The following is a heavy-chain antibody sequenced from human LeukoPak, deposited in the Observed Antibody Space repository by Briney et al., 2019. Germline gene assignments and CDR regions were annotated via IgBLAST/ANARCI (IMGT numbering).Heavy chain of an antibody. J-gene: IGHJ4*02. CDR3: ARNGYPYGFDY. CDR2: IIPSGGST. V-gene: IGHV1-46*01. D-gene: IGHD5-18*01. Sequence: ASVKVSCKASGYTFTTYYIHWVRQAPGRGLEWKGIIIPSGGSTSYAQKFQGRVTVTRDTSTSTVYMELSSLRSEDTAVYYCARNGYPYGFDYWGQGTLVTVSS. CDR1: GYTFTTYY.